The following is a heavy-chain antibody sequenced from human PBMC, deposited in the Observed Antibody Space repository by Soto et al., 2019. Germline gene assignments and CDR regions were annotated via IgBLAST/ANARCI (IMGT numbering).Heavy chain of an antibody. CDR3: ARERDVGELSYDL. D-gene: IGHD2-8*01. CDR1: GFIFTRFY. J-gene: IGHJ5*02. CDR2: IKPEDGTT. V-gene: IGHV1-46*01. Sequence: QVQLVQSGAEVKKPGASVKVSCEASGFIFTRFYMHWVRQAPGQGPVWLGIIKPEDGTTDYAQSFKERHIITSDTSTRTVYMEMSGLTSEDPAVYYCARERDVGELSYDLWGQGTLVTVSS.